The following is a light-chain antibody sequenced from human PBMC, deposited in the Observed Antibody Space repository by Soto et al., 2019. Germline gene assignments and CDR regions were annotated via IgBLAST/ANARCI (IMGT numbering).Light chain of an antibody. Sequence: EIVMTQSPATLSVSPGERATLSCRASQSVSSNLAWYQQKPGQAPRLLIYGASTRATGIPAGFSGSGSGTEFTLTISSLQSEDFAVYYCQQSGAFGPGTKVDIK. CDR3: QQSGA. CDR2: GAS. CDR1: QSVSSN. V-gene: IGKV3-15*01. J-gene: IGKJ3*01.